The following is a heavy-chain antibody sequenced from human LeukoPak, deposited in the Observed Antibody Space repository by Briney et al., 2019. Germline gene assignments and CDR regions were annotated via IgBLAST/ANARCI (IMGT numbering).Heavy chain of an antibody. D-gene: IGHD7-27*01. CDR3: AGPLGVRLDAFDI. Sequence: PSETLSLTCAVYGGSFSGYYWSWIRQPPGKGLEWIGEINHSGSTNYNPSLKSRVTISVDTSKNQFSLKLSSVTAADTAVYYCAGPLGVRLDAFDIWGQGTMVTVSS. CDR2: INHSGST. CDR1: GGSFSGYY. J-gene: IGHJ3*02. V-gene: IGHV4-34*01.